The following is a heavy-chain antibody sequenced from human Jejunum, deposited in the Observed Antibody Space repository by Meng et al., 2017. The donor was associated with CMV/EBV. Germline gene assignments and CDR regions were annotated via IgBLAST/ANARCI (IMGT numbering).Heavy chain of an antibody. V-gene: IGHV3-20*03. J-gene: IGHJ4*02. CDR3: ARGDSSTTWLVFDY. CDR1: GFAFDDYA. Sequence: GFAFDDYAMSWVRQAPGKGLEWVSGINWNGDYTGYADSVKGRFTISRDNAKNSLYLQMNSLRDEDTAVFYCARGDSSTTWLVFDYWGLGTLVTVSS. D-gene: IGHD6-13*01. CDR2: INWNGDYT.